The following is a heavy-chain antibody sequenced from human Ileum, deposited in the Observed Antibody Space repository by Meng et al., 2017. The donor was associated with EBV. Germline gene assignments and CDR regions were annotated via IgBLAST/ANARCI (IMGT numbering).Heavy chain of an antibody. Sequence: QVHRQGAGPGLVKPSGTLSPTCAVSGGSVISNNWWSWVRQPPGKGLEWIGEIFHIGSTNNSPSLKSRVTISVDNSKNQFSLSLTSVTAADTAIYYCAKVSLTGTFYDHWGQGILVTVSS. CDR1: GGSVISNNW. J-gene: IGHJ4*02. CDR3: AKVSLTGTFYDH. CDR2: IFHIGST. V-gene: IGHV4-4*02. D-gene: IGHD3-9*01.